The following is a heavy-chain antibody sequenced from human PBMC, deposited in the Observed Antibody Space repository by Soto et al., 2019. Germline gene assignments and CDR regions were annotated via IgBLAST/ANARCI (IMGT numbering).Heavy chain of an antibody. J-gene: IGHJ4*02. CDR1: GFTFSSYG. CDR3: AREVVNSGDCSSTSCSYYFDY. CDR2: IWYDGSNK. Sequence: GGSLRLSCAASGFTFSSYGMHWVRQAPGKGLEWVALIWYDGSNKYYADSVKGRFTISRDNSKNTLYLQMNSPRAEDTAVYYCAREVVNSGDCSSTSCSYYFDYWGQGILVTVSS. V-gene: IGHV3-33*01. D-gene: IGHD2-2*01.